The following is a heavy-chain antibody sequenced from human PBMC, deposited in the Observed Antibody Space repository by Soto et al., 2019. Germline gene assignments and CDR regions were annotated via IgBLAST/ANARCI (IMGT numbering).Heavy chain of an antibody. CDR3: EIYAAIVQNYFDY. CDR1: GGTFSSYA. CDR2: IIPIFGTA. Sequence: QVQLVQSGAEVKKPGSSVKVSCKASGGTFSSYAISWVRQAPGQGLEWMGGIIPIFGTANYAQKFQGRVTITADEAPSNGYMELSSLRSEDTAVYYCEIYAAIVQNYFDYWGQGTLVTFSS. D-gene: IGHD5-18*01. J-gene: IGHJ4*02. V-gene: IGHV1-69*12.